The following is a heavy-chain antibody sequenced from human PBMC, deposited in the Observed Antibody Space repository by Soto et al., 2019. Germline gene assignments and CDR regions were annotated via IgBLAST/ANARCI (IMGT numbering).Heavy chain of an antibody. J-gene: IGHJ4*02. CDR3: ARDLYYDSSGHYPFDY. D-gene: IGHD3-22*01. CDR1: GFTFSSYG. Sequence: GESLKISCAASGFTFSSYGMHWVRQAPGKGLEWVAVIWYDGSNKYYADSVKGRFTISRDNSKNTLYLQMNSLRAEDTAVYYCARDLYYDSSGHYPFDYWGQGTLVTVSS. V-gene: IGHV3-33*01. CDR2: IWYDGSNK.